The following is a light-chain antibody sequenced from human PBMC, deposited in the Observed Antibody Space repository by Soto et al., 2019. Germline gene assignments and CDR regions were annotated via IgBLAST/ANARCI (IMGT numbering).Light chain of an antibody. J-gene: IGKJ2*01. CDR2: GAS. Sequence: ETVLTQSPATLSVSPGDRATLSCRASQSVGSSLAWYQQKPGQAPRLLIYGASSRVTGVPGRFSGSGSGTEFTLTITSLQSADSAVYYCQHYNNWPYTFGQGTKLEIK. CDR1: QSVGSS. V-gene: IGKV3-15*01. CDR3: QHYNNWPYT.